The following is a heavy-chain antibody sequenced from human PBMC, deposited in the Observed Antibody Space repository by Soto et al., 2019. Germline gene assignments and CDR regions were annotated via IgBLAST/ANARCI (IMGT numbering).Heavy chain of an antibody. Sequence: KSSETLSLTCSVSGGSLSYYYWSWIRQPAGRGLEWIGRIFDSGITNYSPSLRSRITMSVDTSKNQFSLKLSSVTAADTAVYYCARGSLKFDFWGLGTLVTVSS. CDR2: IFDSGIT. D-gene: IGHD3-10*01. CDR3: ARGSLKFDF. V-gene: IGHV4-4*07. J-gene: IGHJ4*02. CDR1: GGSLSYYY.